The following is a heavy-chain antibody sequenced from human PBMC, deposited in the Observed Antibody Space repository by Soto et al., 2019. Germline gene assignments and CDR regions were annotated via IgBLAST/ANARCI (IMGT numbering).Heavy chain of an antibody. V-gene: IGHV3-30*02. CDR2: VGNDGSIK. CDR1: EFTFNVFV. D-gene: IGHD2-2*01. CDR3: ARGSSRDSNRCYDPDYFRX. J-gene: IGHJ5*02. Sequence: PGGSLRFSFAASEFTFNVFVMHWVRQAPGKGLEGVSFVGNDGSIKNYADSVKVRFTISIDNSKDLLFLQMNSLRAEDTAVYYCARGSSRDSNRCYDPDYFRXWGKVTLFTISX.